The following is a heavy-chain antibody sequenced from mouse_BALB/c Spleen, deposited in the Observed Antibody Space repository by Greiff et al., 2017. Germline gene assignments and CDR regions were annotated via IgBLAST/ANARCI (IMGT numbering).Heavy chain of an antibody. D-gene: IGHD2-3*01. Sequence: EVQLVESGGGLVKPGGSLKLSCAASGFTFSSYAMSWVRQTPEKRLEWVATISSGGSYTYYPDSVKGRFTISRDNAKNTLYLQMSSLRSEDTAMYYCARQGMEGLAYWGQGTLVTVSA. CDR1: GFTFSSYA. CDR2: ISSGGSYT. J-gene: IGHJ3*01. CDR3: ARQGMEGLAY. V-gene: IGHV5-9-3*01.